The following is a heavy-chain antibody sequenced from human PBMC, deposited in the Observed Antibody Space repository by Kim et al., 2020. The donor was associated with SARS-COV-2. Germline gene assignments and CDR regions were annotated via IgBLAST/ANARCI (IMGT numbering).Heavy chain of an antibody. V-gene: IGHV3-23*03. Sequence: GGSLRLSCAASGFTFSNYAMNWVRQAPGKGLEWASIIYSDGSGTYYADSVKGRFTISRDNSKNTLYLQMNSLRAEDTAVYFCAKDKERSSSAWRFDYWGQGTLVTVSS. CDR3: AKDKERSSSAWRFDY. CDR2: IYSDGSGT. J-gene: IGHJ4*02. D-gene: IGHD6-19*01. CDR1: GFTFSNYA.